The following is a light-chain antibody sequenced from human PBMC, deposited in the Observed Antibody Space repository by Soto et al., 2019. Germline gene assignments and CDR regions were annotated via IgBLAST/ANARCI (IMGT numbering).Light chain of an antibody. CDR3: SSYAGSNNFDV. V-gene: IGLV2-8*01. J-gene: IGLJ1*01. Sequence: QSVLTQPPSASGSPGQSVTISCTGTSSDAGGYNYVSWYQQHPGKAPKLMIYEVSKRPSGVPDRFSGSKSGNTASLTVSGLQAEDEADYYCSSYAGSNNFDVFGTGTKVTVL. CDR2: EVS. CDR1: SSDAGGYNY.